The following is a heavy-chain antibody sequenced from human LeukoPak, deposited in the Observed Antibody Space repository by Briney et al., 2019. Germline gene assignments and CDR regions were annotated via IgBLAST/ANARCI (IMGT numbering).Heavy chain of an antibody. Sequence: GGSLRLSCAASGFTFSSYAMSWVRQAPGKGLEWVSAISGSGGSTYYADSVKGRFTISRDNAKNSLYLQMNSLRAEDTAVYYCARDPLDPDIVVVPAAIPTFDYWGQGTLVTVSS. CDR2: ISGSGGST. D-gene: IGHD2-2*01. V-gene: IGHV3-23*01. CDR3: ARDPLDPDIVVVPAAIPTFDY. CDR1: GFTFSSYA. J-gene: IGHJ4*02.